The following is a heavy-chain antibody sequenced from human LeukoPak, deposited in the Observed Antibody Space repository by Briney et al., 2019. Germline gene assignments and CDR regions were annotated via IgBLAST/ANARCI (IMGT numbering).Heavy chain of an antibody. CDR3: ARDPLDFGTSAAEYFQH. V-gene: IGHV1-2*02. J-gene: IGHJ1*01. CDR2: INPNSGGT. CDR1: GYTFTGYY. Sequence: ASVKVSCKASGYTFTGYYIHWVRQAPGQGLEWMGWINPNSGGTNYAQKFQGRGTMTRDTSISTAYMELRSLRSDDTAVYYCARDPLDFGTSAAEYFQHWGQGTLVTVSS. D-gene: IGHD1-1*01.